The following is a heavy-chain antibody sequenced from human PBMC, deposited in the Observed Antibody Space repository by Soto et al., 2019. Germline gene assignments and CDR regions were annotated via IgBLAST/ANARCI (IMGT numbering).Heavy chain of an antibody. D-gene: IGHD6-13*01. CDR2: IYSIGST. Sequence: SGTLSLTCTVSGGSIHNYYWSWMRQTPGKGLVWIGHIYSIGSTKYNPSLQSRVSISSDTSKNQFFLNLTSVSAADTGVYFCARGSPRYSGNWYELSDYWGQGTRVTVSS. J-gene: IGHJ4*02. CDR3: ARGSPRYSGNWYELSDY. CDR1: GGSIHNYY. V-gene: IGHV4-59*01.